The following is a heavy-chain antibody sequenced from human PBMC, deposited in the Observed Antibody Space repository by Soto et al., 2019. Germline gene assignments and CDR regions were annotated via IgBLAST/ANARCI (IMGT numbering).Heavy chain of an antibody. CDR1: GGSISSGGYY. V-gene: IGHV4-31*03. Sequence: QVQLQESGPGLVKPSQTLSLTCTVSGGSISSGGYYWSWIRQHPGKGLEWIGYIYYSGSTYYSPSLKSRVTISLDTSKNQFSLKLNSVTAADTAVYYCARDSPSDFWSGYSNAFDIWGQGTMVTVSS. CDR2: IYYSGST. J-gene: IGHJ3*02. D-gene: IGHD3-3*01. CDR3: ARDSPSDFWSGYSNAFDI.